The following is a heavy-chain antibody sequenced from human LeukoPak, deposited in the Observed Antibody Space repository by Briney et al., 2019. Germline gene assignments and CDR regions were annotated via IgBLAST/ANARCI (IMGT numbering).Heavy chain of an antibody. CDR2: IYSGGST. Sequence: GGSLRLSCAASGFTVSGNYMSWVRQAPGKGLEWVSVIYSGGSTYYADSVKGRFTISRDNSKNTLYLQMNSLRAEDTAVYYCARDPWLPYYGMDVWGQGTTVTVSS. J-gene: IGHJ6*02. CDR3: ARDPWLPYYGMDV. V-gene: IGHV3-53*01. D-gene: IGHD5-18*01. CDR1: GFTVSGNY.